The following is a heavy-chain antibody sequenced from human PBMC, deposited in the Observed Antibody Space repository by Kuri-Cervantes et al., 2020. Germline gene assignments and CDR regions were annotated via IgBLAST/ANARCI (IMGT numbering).Heavy chain of an antibody. J-gene: IGHJ5*02. CDR3: ASGYYYDSSGYITALDP. Sequence: ASVKVSCKASGYTFTSYGISWVRQAPGQGLEWMGWMNTNTGNPTYAQGFTGRFVFSLDTSVSTAYLQISSLKAEDTAVYYCASGYYYDSSGYITALDPWGQGTLVTVSS. CDR1: GYTFTSYG. D-gene: IGHD3-22*01. V-gene: IGHV7-4-1*02. CDR2: MNTNTGNP.